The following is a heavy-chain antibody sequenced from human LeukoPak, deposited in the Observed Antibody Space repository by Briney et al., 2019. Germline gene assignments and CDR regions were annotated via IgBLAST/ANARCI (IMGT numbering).Heavy chain of an antibody. V-gene: IGHV1-3*01. Sequence: GASVKVSCKASGYTFTSYAMHWVRQAPGQGLEWMGWINAGNGNTKYSQKFQGRVTITRDTSASTAYMELSSLRSEDTAVYYCSCYIAVAGTELELDYWGQGTLATVSS. CDR1: GYTFTSYA. J-gene: IGHJ4*02. D-gene: IGHD6-19*01. CDR2: INAGNGNT. CDR3: SCYIAVAGTELELDY.